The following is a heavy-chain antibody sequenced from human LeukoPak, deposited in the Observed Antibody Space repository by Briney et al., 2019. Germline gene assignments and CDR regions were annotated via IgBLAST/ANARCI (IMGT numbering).Heavy chain of an antibody. D-gene: IGHD6-19*01. Sequence: PGGSLRLSCAASGFTFSSYWMSWVRQAPGKGLEWVSGINWNGGSTGYADSVKGRFTISRDNAKNSLYLQMNSLRAEDTALYYCARASLYSSGWYGNAFDIWGQGTMVTVSS. CDR1: GFTFSSYW. CDR3: ARASLYSSGWYGNAFDI. CDR2: INWNGGST. V-gene: IGHV3-20*04. J-gene: IGHJ3*02.